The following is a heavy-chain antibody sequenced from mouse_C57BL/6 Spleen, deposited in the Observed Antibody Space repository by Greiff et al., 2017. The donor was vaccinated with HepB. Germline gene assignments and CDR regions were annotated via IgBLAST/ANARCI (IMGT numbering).Heavy chain of an antibody. CDR2: ISSGGDYI. V-gene: IGHV5-9-1*02. CDR1: GFTFSSYA. Sequence: EVQGVESGEGLVKPGGSLKLSCAASGFTFSSYAMSWVRQTPEKRLEWVAYISSGGDYIYYADTVKGRFTISRDNARNTLYLQMSSLKSEDTAMYYCTRDRGTTRYFDVWGTGTTVTVSS. D-gene: IGHD2-12*01. J-gene: IGHJ1*03. CDR3: TRDRGTTRYFDV.